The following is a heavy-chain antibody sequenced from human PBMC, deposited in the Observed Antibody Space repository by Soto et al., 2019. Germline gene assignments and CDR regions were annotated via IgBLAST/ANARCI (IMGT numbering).Heavy chain of an antibody. V-gene: IGHV4-31*01. CDR1: GDSISRIDYY. D-gene: IGHD3-22*01. CDR2: IYFRGNT. CDR3: ARDGGSYDRGGHLIRGAFDS. J-gene: IGHJ3*02. Sequence: SETLSLTCSVSGDSISRIDYYWTWIRQHPEKGLEWIGNIYFRGNTYYSPSLESLLTISVDTSKNQFSLKLTSVTAAETAVYYSARDGGSYDRGGHLIRGAFDSWGQGTMVTVSS.